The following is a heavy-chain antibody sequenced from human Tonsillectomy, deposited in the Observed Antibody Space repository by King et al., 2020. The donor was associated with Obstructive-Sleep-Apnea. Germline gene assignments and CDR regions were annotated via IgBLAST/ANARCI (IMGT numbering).Heavy chain of an antibody. CDR2: INPNSGGT. D-gene: IGHD4-17*01. CDR3: ARDPGNMTTGPHFFFFYV. V-gene: IGHV1-2*02. Sequence: VQLVQSGAEVKKPGASVKVSCKASGYTFTGYYMHWVRQAPGQGLEWMGWINPNSGGTNYAQKFQGRVTMTRDTSISTAYMELSRLRSDDTAVCYCARDPGNMTTGPHFFFFYVWGQGTLVTVSS. CDR1: GYTFTGYY. J-gene: IGHJ4*02.